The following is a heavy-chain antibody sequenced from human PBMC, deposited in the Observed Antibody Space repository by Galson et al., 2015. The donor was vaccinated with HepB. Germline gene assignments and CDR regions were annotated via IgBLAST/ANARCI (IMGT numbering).Heavy chain of an antibody. V-gene: IGHV4-59*01. CDR2: IYYSGST. J-gene: IGHJ5*02. Sequence: SETLSLTCTVSGGSISSYYWSWIRQPPGKGLEWIGYIYYSGSTNYNPSLKSRVTISVDTSKNQFSLKLSSVTAADTAVYYCARDGVVPAAISFPGIKLRNNWFDPWGQGTLVTVSS. D-gene: IGHD2-2*01. CDR1: GGSISSYY. CDR3: ARDGVVPAAISFPGIKLRNNWFDP.